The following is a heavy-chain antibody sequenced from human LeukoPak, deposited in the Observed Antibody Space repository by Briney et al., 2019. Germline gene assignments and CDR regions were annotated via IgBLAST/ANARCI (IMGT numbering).Heavy chain of an antibody. CDR3: ARDLSFGSLDF. D-gene: IGHD1-26*01. J-gene: IGHJ4*02. V-gene: IGHV3-33*01. CDR1: GFTLSSHG. Sequence: GGSLRLSCAASGFTLSSHGMHWVRQAPGKGLEWVAPIWYDGSKENYADSVKGRFTISRDMSKNTLNLQMDSLRVGDTAVFYCARDLSFGSLDFRGQGTLVTVSS. CDR2: IWYDGSKE.